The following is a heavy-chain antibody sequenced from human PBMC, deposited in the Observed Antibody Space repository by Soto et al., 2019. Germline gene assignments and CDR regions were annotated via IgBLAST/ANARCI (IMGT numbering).Heavy chain of an antibody. D-gene: IGHD2-15*01. CDR1: GFTFSSYA. CDR2: ISGSGGST. J-gene: IGHJ4*02. CDR3: AKDLVGSNADYYDY. V-gene: IGHV3-23*01. Sequence: GGSLRLSCAASGFTFSSYAMSWVRQAPGKGPEWVSAISGSGGSTYYADSVKGRFTISRENSKNTLYLQMNSLRAEDAAVYYCAKDLVGSNADYYDYWGQGTLVTVSS.